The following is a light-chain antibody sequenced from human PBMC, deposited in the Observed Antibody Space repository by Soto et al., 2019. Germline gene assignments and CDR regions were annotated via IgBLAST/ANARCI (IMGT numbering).Light chain of an antibody. CDR3: ATWDVSLSGLV. CDR2: SND. Sequence: QSVLTQAPSASGTRGRRVTISCSRGSSNMGSITVNWYQVLPGTAPKLLIYSNDQRPSGVPDRFSGSKSGTSASLAISGLQSEDEADYFCATWDVSLSGLVFGGGTTVTVL. CDR1: SSNMGSIT. V-gene: IGLV1-44*01. J-gene: IGLJ3*02.